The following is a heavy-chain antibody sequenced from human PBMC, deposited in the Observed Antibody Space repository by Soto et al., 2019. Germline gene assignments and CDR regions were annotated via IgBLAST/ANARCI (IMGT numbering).Heavy chain of an antibody. CDR2: INHSGST. CDR3: ARARKRLTSPWFDP. D-gene: IGHD4-4*01. CDR1: GGSFSGYY. J-gene: IGHJ5*02. V-gene: IGHV4-34*01. Sequence: QVQLQQWGAGLLKPSETLSLTCAVYGGSFSGYYWSWIRQPSGKGLEWIGEINHSGSTNYNPSLKSRVTISVDTSKNQFSLKLSSVTAADTAVYYCARARKRLTSPWFDPWGQGTLVTVSS.